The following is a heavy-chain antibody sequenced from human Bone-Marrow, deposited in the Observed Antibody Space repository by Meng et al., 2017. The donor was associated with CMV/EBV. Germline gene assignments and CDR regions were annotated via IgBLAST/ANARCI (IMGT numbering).Heavy chain of an antibody. D-gene: IGHD6-25*01. CDR3: ARSVEQRLLRIGFDM. CDR1: GFSFNNYA. V-gene: IGHV3-30*04. Sequence: GESLKISCAASGFSFNNYAIHWVRQAPGSGLEWVAVISYDETSQYYSDSVKGRFTISRDNSKNTLYLQMNSLRAEDTAVYYCARSVEQRLLRIGFDMWAQGTMVTVSS. CDR2: ISYDETSQ. J-gene: IGHJ3*02.